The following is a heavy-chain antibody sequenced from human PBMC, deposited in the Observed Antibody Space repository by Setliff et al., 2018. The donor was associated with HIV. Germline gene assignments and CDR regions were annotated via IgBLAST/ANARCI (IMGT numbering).Heavy chain of an antibody. D-gene: IGHD4-17*01. V-gene: IGHV1-3*01. J-gene: IGHJ4*02. CDR2: VNADNGNT. CDR1: GYPFTDYG. Sequence: ASVKVSCKASGYPFTDYGIGWVRQAPGQRLEWMGWVNADNGNTKYSEKFQGRVTITRDTAASTAYMELSSLRSEDTAVYYCARTDYGGNSGGNYFDYWGQGSLVTVSS. CDR3: ARTDYGGNSGGNYFDY.